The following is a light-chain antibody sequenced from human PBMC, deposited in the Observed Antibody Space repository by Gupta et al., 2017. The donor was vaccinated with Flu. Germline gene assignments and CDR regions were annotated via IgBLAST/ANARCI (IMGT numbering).Light chain of an antibody. CDR3: QSADNTDVV. CDR2: NDT. J-gene: IGLJ2*01. V-gene: IGLV3-25*02. Sequence: SFDLTQPPSLSGSPGQTARNTCFGDVLSKQYTYWYQQRPGQAPVVLIYNDTARPSGIPERFSGSSSVTRATLTIRGVYAEDAADYYCQSADNTDVVFCGGTRLTVL. CDR1: VLSKQY.